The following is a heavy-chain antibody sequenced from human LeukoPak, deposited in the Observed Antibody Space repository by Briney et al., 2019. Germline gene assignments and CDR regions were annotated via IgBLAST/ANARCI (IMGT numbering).Heavy chain of an antibody. CDR1: GYTFTNYW. D-gene: IGHD5-18*01. CDR2: THPNDSDT. Sequence: GESLKISCKGSGYTFTNYWIGWVRQMPGKGLEWMGITHPNDSDTRYSPSFQGLVTISADKSISTAYLQWSTLKASDTAMYYCARHRGYNYGYSDYWGQGTLVTVSS. V-gene: IGHV5-51*01. CDR3: ARHRGYNYGYSDY. J-gene: IGHJ4*02.